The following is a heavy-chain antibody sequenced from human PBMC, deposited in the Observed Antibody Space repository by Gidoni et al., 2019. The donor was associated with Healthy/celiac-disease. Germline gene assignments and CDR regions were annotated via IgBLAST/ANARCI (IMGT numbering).Heavy chain of an antibody. D-gene: IGHD1-26*01. V-gene: IGHV3-30*18. CDR3: ANGYSGSYYGWVFDY. CDR2: ISYDGSNK. Sequence: QVRLVESGGGVVPPGRCLRLACAASGFTFRSYGMHWVRQAPGKGLEWVGVISYDGSNKYYADSVKGRFTISRDNSKNTLYLQMNSLRAEDTAVYYCANGYSGSYYGWVFDYWGQGTLVTVSS. J-gene: IGHJ4*02. CDR1: GFTFRSYG.